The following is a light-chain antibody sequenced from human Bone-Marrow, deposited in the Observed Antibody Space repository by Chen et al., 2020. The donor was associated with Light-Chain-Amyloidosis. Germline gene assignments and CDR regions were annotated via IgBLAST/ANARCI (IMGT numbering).Light chain of an antibody. Sequence: QSALTQPASVSGSPGQSITISCTGTSSDVGGDNLVSWYQQHPDKAPKLMIYEVTNRPSWVPYRFSGSKSDNTASLTISGLQTEDEADYFCSSYTITNTLVFGSGTRVTVL. J-gene: IGLJ1*01. CDR1: SSDVGGDNL. CDR2: EVT. CDR3: SSYTITNTLV. V-gene: IGLV2-14*01.